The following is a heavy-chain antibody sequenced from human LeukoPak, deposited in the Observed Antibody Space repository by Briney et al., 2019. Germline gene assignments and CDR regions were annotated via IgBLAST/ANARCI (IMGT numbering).Heavy chain of an antibody. CDR2: IYSSGST. CDR1: GASLSSYY. Sequence: SETLSLACTVSGASLSSYYWSWIRQPAGKGLEWIGRIYSSGSTNYSPSLKSRVTMSVDMSKNQISLRLSSVTAADTAVYYCARGGGIPAAGTTNLDYWGQGTLVTVSS. J-gene: IGHJ4*02. V-gene: IGHV4-4*07. D-gene: IGHD6-13*01. CDR3: ARGGGIPAAGTTNLDY.